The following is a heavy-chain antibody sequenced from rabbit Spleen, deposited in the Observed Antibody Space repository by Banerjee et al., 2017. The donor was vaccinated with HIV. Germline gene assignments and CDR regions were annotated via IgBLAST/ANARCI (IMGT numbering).Heavy chain of an antibody. D-gene: IGHD1-1*01. Sequence: QEQVKETGGGLVQPGGSLALSCKASGFDFRRYYSSWVRQAPGKGLEWIGIIDVGSSGFTYFATWAKGRFIMSRTSSTKVTLQMTSLTAADTATYFCARSYVSGSSSYGDAFDPWGPGTLVTVS. CDR1: GFDFRRYYS. CDR3: ARSYVSGSSSYGDAFDP. J-gene: IGHJ2*01. V-gene: IGHV1S45*01. CDR2: IDVGSSGFT.